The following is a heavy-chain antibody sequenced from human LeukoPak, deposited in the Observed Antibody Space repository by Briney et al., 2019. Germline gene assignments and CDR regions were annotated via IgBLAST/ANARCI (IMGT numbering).Heavy chain of an antibody. V-gene: IGHV3-74*01. CDR2: INSDGSGT. Sequence: PGGSLRLSCADSGFTFSNYWMHWVRQAPGKGLVWVSRINSDGSGTNYADSVKGRFTISRDNAKNTVYLQMNSLRGDDAAVYYCARGGISSWTQPYFFDYWGQGTLVTVSS. CDR1: GFTFSNYW. J-gene: IGHJ4*02. D-gene: IGHD6-13*01. CDR3: ARGGISSWTQPYFFDY.